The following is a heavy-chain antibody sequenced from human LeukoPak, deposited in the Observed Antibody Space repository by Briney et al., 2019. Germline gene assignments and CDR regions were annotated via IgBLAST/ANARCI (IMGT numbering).Heavy chain of an antibody. CDR3: ARGYGGNSGGFDI. CDR2: ISYDGSNK. Sequence: GRSLRLSCAASGFTFSSYAMHWVRQAPGKGLEWVAVISYDGSNKYYADSVKGRFTISRDNSKNTLYLQMNSLRAEDTGVYYCARGYGGNSGGFDIWGQGTMVTVSS. J-gene: IGHJ3*02. V-gene: IGHV3-30-3*01. CDR1: GFTFSSYA. D-gene: IGHD4-23*01.